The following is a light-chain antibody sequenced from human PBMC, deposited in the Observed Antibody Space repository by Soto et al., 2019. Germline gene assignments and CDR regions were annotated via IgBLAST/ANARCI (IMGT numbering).Light chain of an antibody. CDR2: DAS. J-gene: IGKJ1*01. CDR1: QSISSW. V-gene: IGKV1-5*01. CDR3: QHYNSYSEA. Sequence: DIQMTQSPSTLSASVGDRVTITCRASQSISSWLAWYQQKPGKAPKLLIYDASSLESGVPSRFNGSGSGTDFTLTISSLQPDDFATYYCQHYNSYSEAFGQGTKV.